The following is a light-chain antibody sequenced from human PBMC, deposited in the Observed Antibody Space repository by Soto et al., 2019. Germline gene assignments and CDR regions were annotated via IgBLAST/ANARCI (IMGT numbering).Light chain of an antibody. J-gene: IGKJ1*01. CDR2: DVS. CDR3: QQYNTLWT. V-gene: IGKV1-5*01. Sequence: DIQMTQSPSTLSASVGDRVTITCRASQTISSWLAWYQQKPGKAPKLLIYDVSSLEGGVPSRFSGSGSGTEFTLTISSLQPDDFATYYCQQYNTLWTFGQGTKVEIK. CDR1: QTISSW.